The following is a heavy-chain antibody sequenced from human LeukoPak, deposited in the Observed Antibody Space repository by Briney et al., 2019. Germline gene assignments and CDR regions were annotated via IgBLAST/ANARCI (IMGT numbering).Heavy chain of an antibody. D-gene: IGHD3-22*01. CDR1: GFTFTRFN. V-gene: IGHV3-21*06. Sequence: GGSLTLSCAASGFTFTRFNMNWVRQAPGKGLVLVSYITTSGTYIYYAVSVKGRFTISRDNAKNSLYLQMNSLRAEDTAVYYCARPFYYDSNGGEGMDVWGQGTTVTVSS. CDR2: ITTSGTYI. J-gene: IGHJ6*02. CDR3: ARPFYYDSNGGEGMDV.